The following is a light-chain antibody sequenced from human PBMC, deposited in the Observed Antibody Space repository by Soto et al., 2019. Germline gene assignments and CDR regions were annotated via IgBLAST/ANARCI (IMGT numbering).Light chain of an antibody. V-gene: IGKV1-8*01. J-gene: IGKJ1*01. CDR3: QQYYSYPQT. CDR1: HCISSY. Sequence: AIRMTHSPSSLSASTGDRVTITFRASHCISSYLAWYQQKPVKAPKLLIYAASTLQSGVPSRFSGSGSGTDFTLTISCLQSEDFATYYCQQYYSYPQTFGQGTRWIS. CDR2: AAS.